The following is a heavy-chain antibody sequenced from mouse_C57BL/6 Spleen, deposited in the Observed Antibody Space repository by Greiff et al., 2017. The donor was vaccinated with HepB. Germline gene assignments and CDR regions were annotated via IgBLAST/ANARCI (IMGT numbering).Heavy chain of an antibody. J-gene: IGHJ4*01. CDR3: ARRAYYSNYHAMDY. CDR2: IYPRSGNT. D-gene: IGHD2-5*01. V-gene: IGHV1-81*01. CDR1: GYTFTSYG. Sequence: QVQLKQSGAELARPGASVKLSCKASGYTFTSYGISWVKQRTGQGLEWIGEIYPRSGNTYYNEKFKGKATLTADKSSSTAYMELRSLTSEDSAVYFCARRAYYSNYHAMDYWGQGTSVTVSS.